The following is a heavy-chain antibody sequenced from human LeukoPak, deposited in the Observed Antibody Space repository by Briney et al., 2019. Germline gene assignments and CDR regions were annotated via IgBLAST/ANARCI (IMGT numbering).Heavy chain of an antibody. CDR3: ATATRSTYDY. CDR1: GYTLTELS. CDR2: FDPEDGET. J-gene: IGHJ4*02. V-gene: IGHV1-24*01. Sequence: ASVKVSCKVSGYTLTELSMHWVRQPPGKGLEWMGGFDPEDGETIYAQKFQGRVTMTEDTSTDTAYMELSSLKSEDTAVCYCATATRSTYDYWGQGTLVTVSS. D-gene: IGHD2-2*01.